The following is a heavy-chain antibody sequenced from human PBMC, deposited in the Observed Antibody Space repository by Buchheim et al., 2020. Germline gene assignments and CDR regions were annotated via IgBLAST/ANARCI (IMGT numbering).Heavy chain of an antibody. V-gene: IGHV3-30-3*01. J-gene: IGHJ4*02. CDR2: ISYDGSNK. CDR1: GFTFSSYA. CDR3: ASKREGHDDYTLGY. D-gene: IGHD4-11*01. Sequence: QVQLVESGGGVVQPGRSLRLSCAASGFTFSSYAMHWVRQAPGKGLEWVAIISYDGSNKSYADSVKGRFTISRDNSKNKLYLQMNSLRAEDTAVYYCASKREGHDDYTLGYWGQGTL.